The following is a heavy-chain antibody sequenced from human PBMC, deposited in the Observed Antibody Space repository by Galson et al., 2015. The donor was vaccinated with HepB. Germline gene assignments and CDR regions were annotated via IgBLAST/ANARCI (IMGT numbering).Heavy chain of an antibody. CDR1: GFTFSSYW. CDR2: IKQDGSEK. D-gene: IGHD6-13*01. V-gene: IGHV3-7*03. CDR3: ARDSSSWYYYYGMDV. J-gene: IGHJ6*02. Sequence: SLRLSCAASGFTFSSYWMSWARQAPGKGLEWVANIKQDGSEKYYVDSVKGRFTISRDNAKNSLYLQMKSLRAEDTAVYYCARDSSSWYYYYGMDVWGQGTTVTVSS.